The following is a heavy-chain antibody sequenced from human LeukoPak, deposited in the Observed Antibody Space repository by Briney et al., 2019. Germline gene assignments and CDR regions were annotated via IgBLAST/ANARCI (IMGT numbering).Heavy chain of an antibody. CDR3: AKRTMAAFDS. D-gene: IGHD5-24*01. CDR1: GFTFRTYA. CDR2: ISGGGNGT. Sequence: GGSLRLSCTASGFTFRTYAMNWVRQAPGKGLEWLSGISGGGNGTYYADSVKGRFTISRDNSNNMVYLQMSSLTVEDAATYYCAKRTMAAFDSWGQGTLLIVSS. V-gene: IGHV3-23*01. J-gene: IGHJ4*02.